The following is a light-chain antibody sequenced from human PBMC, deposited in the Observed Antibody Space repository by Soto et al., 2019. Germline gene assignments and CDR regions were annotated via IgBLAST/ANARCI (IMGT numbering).Light chain of an antibody. CDR1: QSISSG. Sequence: DIQMTQSPATLSASVGDRVTITCRASQSISSGLAWYQQKPGRAPPLLIYEASSLESGGPSRFSGSGSGTEFTLTISSLQPDEFATYYCQQYNSYSFTFGGGTKVEIK. J-gene: IGKJ4*01. CDR3: QQYNSYSFT. V-gene: IGKV1-5*01. CDR2: EAS.